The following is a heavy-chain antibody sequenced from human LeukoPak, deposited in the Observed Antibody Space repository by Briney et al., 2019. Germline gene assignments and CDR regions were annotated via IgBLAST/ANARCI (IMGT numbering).Heavy chain of an antibody. CDR3: ARGRRNYYDSSGYYYFDY. CDR2: INHSGST. V-gene: IGHV4-34*01. J-gene: IGHJ4*02. D-gene: IGHD3-22*01. Sequence: SETLSLTCAVYGGSFSGYYWSWIRQPPGKGLEWIGEINHSGSTNYNPSLKSRVTISVDTSKNQFSLKLSSVTAADTAVYYCARGRRNYYDSSGYYYFDYWGQGTLVTVSS. CDR1: GGSFSGYY.